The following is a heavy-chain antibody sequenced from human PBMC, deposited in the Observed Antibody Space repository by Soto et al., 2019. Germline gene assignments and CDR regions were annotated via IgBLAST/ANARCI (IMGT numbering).Heavy chain of an antibody. V-gene: IGHV4-59*08. Sequence: SETLSLTCTVSGGSISSYYWSWIRQPPGKGLEWIGYIYYSGSTNYNPSLKSRVTISVDTSKNQFSLKLSSVTAADTAVYYCARLGSSSSIDYWGQGTLVTVSS. D-gene: IGHD6-6*01. CDR3: ARLGSSSSIDY. CDR1: GGSISSYY. J-gene: IGHJ4*02. CDR2: IYYSGST.